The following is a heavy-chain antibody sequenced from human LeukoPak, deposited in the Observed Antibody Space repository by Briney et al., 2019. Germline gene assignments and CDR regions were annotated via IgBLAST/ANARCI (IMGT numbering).Heavy chain of an antibody. D-gene: IGHD3-10*01. CDR3: ARGIKQKYYYGSGRSYWFDP. CDR1: GGSVSSGSYY. Sequence: SETLSLTCTVSGGSVSSGSYYWSWIRQPPGKGLEWIGYIYYSGSTNYNPSLKSRVTISVDTSKNQFSLKLSSVTAADTAVYYCARGIKQKYYYGSGRSYWFDPWGQGTLVTVSS. CDR2: IYYSGST. V-gene: IGHV4-61*01. J-gene: IGHJ5*02.